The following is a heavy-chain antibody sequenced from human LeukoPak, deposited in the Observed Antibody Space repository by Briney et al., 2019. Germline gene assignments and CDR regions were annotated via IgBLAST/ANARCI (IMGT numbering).Heavy chain of an antibody. Sequence: GASVKVSCKASGYTFTNYHINWVRQAPGQGLEWMAWMNPNSGDTGYAQKFQGRVTGRLTLTRNTSISTVYMELSSLRSEDTAVYYCARDQDDFWSGYYTEAFDIWGQGTMVTVSS. CDR1: GYTFTNYH. J-gene: IGHJ3*02. CDR3: ARDQDDFWSGYYTEAFDI. CDR2: MNPNSGDT. D-gene: IGHD3-3*01. V-gene: IGHV1-8*01.